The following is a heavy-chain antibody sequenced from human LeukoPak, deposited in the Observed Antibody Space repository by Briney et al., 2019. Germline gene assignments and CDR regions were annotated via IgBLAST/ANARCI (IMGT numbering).Heavy chain of an antibody. CDR2: ISSNGGST. V-gene: IGHV3-64*01. D-gene: IGHD2-2*01. CDR1: GFTFSSYA. J-gene: IGHJ4*02. Sequence: GGSLRLSCAASGFTFSSYAMHWVRQAPGKGLEYVSAISSNGGSTYYANSVKGRFTISRDDSKNTLYLQMGGLRAEDVAVYYCARPRYCSSTSCKWSYFDYWGQGTLVTVSS. CDR3: ARPRYCSSTSCKWSYFDY.